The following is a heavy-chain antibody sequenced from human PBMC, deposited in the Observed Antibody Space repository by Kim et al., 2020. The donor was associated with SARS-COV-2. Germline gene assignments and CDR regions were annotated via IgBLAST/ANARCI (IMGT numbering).Heavy chain of an antibody. CDR2: MSGDETTT. D-gene: IGHD6-25*01. V-gene: IGHV3-74*01. CDR1: RFSFSAFW. CDR3: ATHSSGWIDAFDI. J-gene: IGHJ3*02. Sequence: GGSLRLSCAASRFSFSAFWMHWVRQVPGKGLEWVSRMSGDETTTNYADSVKGRFTMSRDNAKNTLYLEMNSLRAEDTAVYYCATHSSGWIDAFDIWGQGTLVTVSS.